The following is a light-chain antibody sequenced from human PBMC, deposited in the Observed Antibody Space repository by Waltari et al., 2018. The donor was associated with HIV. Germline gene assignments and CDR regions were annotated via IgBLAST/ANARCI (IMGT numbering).Light chain of an antibody. CDR1: QGIKNY. Sequence: DIQMTQSPSSLSASVGDRVTITCRASQGIKNYVAWYQQKPGKPPILLIYSASTLESGVPSRFSGRGSGTDFTLTISSLQPEDVGTYYCQKYSSEPAFGQGTKVEF. V-gene: IGKV1-27*01. CDR2: SAS. J-gene: IGKJ1*01. CDR3: QKYSSEPA.